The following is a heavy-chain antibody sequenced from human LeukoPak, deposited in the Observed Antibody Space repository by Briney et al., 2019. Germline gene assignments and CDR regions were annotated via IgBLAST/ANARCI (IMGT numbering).Heavy chain of an antibody. V-gene: IGHV4-34*01. CDR2: INHSGST. D-gene: IGHD3-3*01. Sequence: SETLSLTCAVYGGSFSGYYWSWIRQPPGKGLEWIGEINHSGSTNYNPSLKSRVTISVDTSKNQFSPKLSSVTAADTAVYYCARHGYDFWSGYYRDYYYYYMDVWGKGTTVTVSS. CDR3: ARHGYDFWSGYYRDYYYYYMDV. J-gene: IGHJ6*03. CDR1: GGSFSGYY.